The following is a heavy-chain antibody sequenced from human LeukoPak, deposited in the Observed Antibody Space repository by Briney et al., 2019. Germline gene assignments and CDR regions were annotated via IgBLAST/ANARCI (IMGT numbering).Heavy chain of an antibody. CDR3: AKDIVVVVAATTYFDY. CDR1: GFTFSSYA. D-gene: IGHD2-15*01. Sequence: AGESLRLSCAASGFTFSSYAMSWVRQAPGKGLEWVSAISGSGGSTYYADSVKGRFTISRDNSKNTLYLQMNSLRAEDTAVYYCAKDIVVVVAATTYFDYWGQGTLVTVSS. J-gene: IGHJ4*02. CDR2: ISGSGGST. V-gene: IGHV3-23*01.